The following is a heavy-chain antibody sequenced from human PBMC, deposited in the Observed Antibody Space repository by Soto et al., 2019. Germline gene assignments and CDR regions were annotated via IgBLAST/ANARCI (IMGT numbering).Heavy chain of an antibody. D-gene: IGHD3-22*01. V-gene: IGHV3-23*01. J-gene: IGHJ4*01. CDR1: GFTFSSYA. CDR2: ISGSGGNT. CDR3: AKRDDSGGFRGATFDY. Sequence: EVQLLESGGGLVQPGGSLRLSCAASGFTFSSYAMTWVRQAPGKGLEWVSAISGSGGNTYYADSVKGRFTISRDNSKNTLFFQINSLRVQDTGIYFCAKRDDSGGFRGATFDYWGPGTLVTVSS.